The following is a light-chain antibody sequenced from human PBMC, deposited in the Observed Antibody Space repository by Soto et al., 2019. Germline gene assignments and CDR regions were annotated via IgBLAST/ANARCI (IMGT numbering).Light chain of an antibody. J-gene: IGKJ4*01. Sequence: IQLTQSPSSLSASVGDRVTITCRASQGIKSALAWYQQTPGKPPKLLIFDASRLENGVPSKFSGRGSGTDFTLTIRSLQPEDFGTYYCQQFKSYPLTFGGGTKVEIK. CDR1: QGIKSA. CDR3: QQFKSYPLT. V-gene: IGKV1-13*02. CDR2: DAS.